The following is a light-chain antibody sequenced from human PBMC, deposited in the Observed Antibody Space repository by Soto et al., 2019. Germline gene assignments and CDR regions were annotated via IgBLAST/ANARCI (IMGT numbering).Light chain of an antibody. CDR1: QNINNY. CDR2: DAS. J-gene: IGKJ5*01. V-gene: IGKV1-33*01. CDR3: QQYENLPT. Sequence: IHMTHSPSSLSASVLYRVTITFQSIQNINNYLNFYQQKPGIAPKLLIYDASNLEAGVPSRFRGSGSGTDFTFTISRLQPEDIATYYCQQYENLPTFGQGTRLEIK.